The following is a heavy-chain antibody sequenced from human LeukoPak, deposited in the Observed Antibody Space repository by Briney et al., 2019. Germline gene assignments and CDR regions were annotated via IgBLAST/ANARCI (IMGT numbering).Heavy chain of an antibody. CDR1: GGSISSSSYY. CDR2: INHSGST. CDR3: ARTGYSSGWYHSNYFDY. V-gene: IGHV4-39*07. Sequence: PSETLSLTCTVSGGSISSSSYYWSWIRQPPGKGLEWIGEINHSGSTNYNPSLKSRVTISVDTSKNQFSLKLSSVTAADTAVYYCARTGYSSGWYHSNYFDYWGQGTLVTVSS. D-gene: IGHD6-19*01. J-gene: IGHJ4*02.